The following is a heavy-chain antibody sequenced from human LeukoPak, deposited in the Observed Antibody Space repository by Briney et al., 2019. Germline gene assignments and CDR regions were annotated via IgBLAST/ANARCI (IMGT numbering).Heavy chain of an antibody. CDR2: INHSGST. J-gene: IGHJ3*02. Sequence: WETLSLTCAVYGGSFSGYYWSWIRQPPGKGLEWIGEINHSGSTNYNPSLKSRVTISVDTSKNQFSLKRSSLTAGNTAVFTWARTRERISLLIWG. CDR3: ARTRERISLLI. CDR1: GGSFSGYY. V-gene: IGHV4-34*01. D-gene: IGHD2-15*01.